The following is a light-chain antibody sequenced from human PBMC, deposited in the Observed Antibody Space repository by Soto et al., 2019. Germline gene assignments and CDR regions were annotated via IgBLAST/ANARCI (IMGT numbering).Light chain of an antibody. J-gene: IGKJ5*01. CDR2: GAS. CDR3: QQYNNWLIT. CDR1: QSVSSN. Sequence: EIVMTQSPATLSVSPGERATLSCRASQSVSSNLAWYQQKPGQAPRLLIYGASTRATGIPARFSGSGSGTEFTLTISSLQSEDFAVYYFQQYNNWLITFGQGTLLEI. V-gene: IGKV3-15*01.